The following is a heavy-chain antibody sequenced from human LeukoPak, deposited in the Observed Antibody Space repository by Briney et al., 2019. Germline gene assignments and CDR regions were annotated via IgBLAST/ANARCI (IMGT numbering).Heavy chain of an antibody. Sequence: GGSLRLSCAASGFTFSSYSMNWVRQAPGKGLEWVSYISNTGSTIYYADSVRGRFTISRDNAKNSLYLQMNSLRAEDTAVYHCARGPYTSSNYFDYWGQGTLVTVSS. D-gene: IGHD6-6*01. J-gene: IGHJ4*02. V-gene: IGHV3-48*01. CDR2: ISNTGSTI. CDR3: ARGPYTSSNYFDY. CDR1: GFTFSSYS.